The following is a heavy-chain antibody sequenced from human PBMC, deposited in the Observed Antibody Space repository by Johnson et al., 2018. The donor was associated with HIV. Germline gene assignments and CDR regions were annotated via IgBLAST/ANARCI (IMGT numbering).Heavy chain of an antibody. CDR2: IYRGGST. V-gene: IGHV3-53*01. CDR3: ASGGATAFDS. D-gene: IGHD3-16*01. J-gene: IGHJ3*02. CDR1: GFTVSSNY. Sequence: EVQLVESGGGLIQPGGSLRLSCAASGFTVSSNYMSWVRQAPGKGLEWVSVIYRGGSTYYTDSVKGRFAISRDNSKNTLYLQINGLRAEDTAVYYCASGGATAFDSWGQGTMVTVSS.